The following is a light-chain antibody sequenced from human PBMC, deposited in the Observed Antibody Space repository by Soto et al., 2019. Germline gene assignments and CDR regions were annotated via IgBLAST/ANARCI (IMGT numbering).Light chain of an antibody. Sequence: EIVLTQSPATLSLSPGERATLSCRASQSISSHLVWYQQKPGQAPRLLMYDASNRATGIPARFSGSGSGTDFTLTISSLEPEDFAVYYCQQRRNWPLTFGGGTKVEIK. J-gene: IGKJ4*01. CDR2: DAS. V-gene: IGKV3-11*01. CDR3: QQRRNWPLT. CDR1: QSISSH.